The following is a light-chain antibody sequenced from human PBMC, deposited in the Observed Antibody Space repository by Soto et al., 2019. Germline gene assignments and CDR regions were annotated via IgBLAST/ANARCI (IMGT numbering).Light chain of an antibody. CDR2: LAS. CDR1: QSIGTY. V-gene: IGKV1-39*01. Sequence: DIQMTQSPSSLSVYVGDSVTITCRASQSIGTYLYWYQQKPGEAPKLLIYLASNLQSGVPSRFSGSGSGTDFTLTISSLQPEDFATYYCQQSYSTPLTFGGGTKVEIK. J-gene: IGKJ4*01. CDR3: QQSYSTPLT.